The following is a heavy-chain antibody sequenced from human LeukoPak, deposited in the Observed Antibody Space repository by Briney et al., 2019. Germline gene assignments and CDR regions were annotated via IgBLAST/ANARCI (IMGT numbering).Heavy chain of an antibody. CDR2: THYSGST. Sequence: KASETLSLTCTVSGGSICSYYWSWLRQPPGKGLEYIGYTHYSGSTNYNPSLKSRVTISLDTSGNQFSLKLSSVTAADTAVYYCASGYCGGACQLGGVDMWGQGTMVTVSS. J-gene: IGHJ3*02. D-gene: IGHD2-21*02. CDR3: ASGYCGGACQLGGVDM. CDR1: GGSICSYY. V-gene: IGHV4-59*01.